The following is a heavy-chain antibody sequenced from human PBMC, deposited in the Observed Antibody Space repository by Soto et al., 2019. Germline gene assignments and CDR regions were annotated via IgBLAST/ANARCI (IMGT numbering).Heavy chain of an antibody. J-gene: IGHJ4*02. D-gene: IGHD3-22*01. Sequence: GSLRLSCAASGFTFRNSAMNWVRQAPGKGLEWVSAISGSGGSTYYTDSAKGRFTISRDNSKNTLYVQMNSLRAEDTAVYYCVFPSSGKYYFDYWGQGALVTVSS. CDR3: VFPSSGKYYFDY. CDR1: GFTFRNSA. CDR2: ISGSGGST. V-gene: IGHV3-23*01.